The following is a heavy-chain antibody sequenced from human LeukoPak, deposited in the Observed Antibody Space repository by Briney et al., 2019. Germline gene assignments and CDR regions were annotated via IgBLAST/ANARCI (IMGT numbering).Heavy chain of an antibody. J-gene: IGHJ5*02. CDR2: MNPNSGNT. D-gene: IGHD2-15*01. Sequence: ASVTVTCKASGYTFTSYDINWVRQATGPGLEWMGWMNPNSGNTGYAQKFQGRVTMTRNTSISTAYMELSSLRSEDTAVYYCARGYCSGGSCYWFDPWGQGTLVTASS. V-gene: IGHV1-8*01. CDR1: GYTFTSYD. CDR3: ARGYCSGGSCYWFDP.